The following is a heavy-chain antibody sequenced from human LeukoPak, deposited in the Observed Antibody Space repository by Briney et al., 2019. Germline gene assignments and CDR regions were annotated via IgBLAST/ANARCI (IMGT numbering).Heavy chain of an antibody. V-gene: IGHV4-59*01. CDR1: GVSISSYY. D-gene: IGHD6-19*01. CDR3: AQSSGRRHYFDY. J-gene: IGHJ4*02. CDR2: IYYSGST. Sequence: SETLSLTCTVSGVSISSYYWSWIRQPPGKGLEWIGYIYYSGSTNYNPSLKSRVTISVDTSKNQFSLKLSSVTAADTAVYYCAQSSGRRHYFDYWGQGTLVTVSS.